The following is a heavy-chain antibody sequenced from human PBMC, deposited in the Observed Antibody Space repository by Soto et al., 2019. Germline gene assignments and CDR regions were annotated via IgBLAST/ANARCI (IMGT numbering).Heavy chain of an antibody. J-gene: IGHJ6*02. D-gene: IGHD4-17*01. Sequence: PGESLKISCKGSGYTFTNYWIVCVGQIPGKGLEWMGIIYPCDSDTRYSPSFQGQVTISADSSISTAYLQWSSLKASDTGMYYCARYPTLTDYCFHGMDVWGQGTTVTVSS. CDR2: IYPCDSDT. CDR1: GYTFTNYW. CDR3: ARYPTLTDYCFHGMDV. V-gene: IGHV5-51*01.